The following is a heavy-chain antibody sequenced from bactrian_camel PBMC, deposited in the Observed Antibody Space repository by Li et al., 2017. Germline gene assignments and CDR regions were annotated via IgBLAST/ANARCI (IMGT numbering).Heavy chain of an antibody. CDR2: NSVDGDI. V-gene: IGHV3S53*01. CDR3: AKDRVTLVLRGGCQGLAEVDFGY. D-gene: IGHD3*01. J-gene: IGHJ6*01. CDR1: GTTFRDHD. Sequence: QVQLVESGGGSVQAGGSLRLSCTAPGTTFRDHDMAWYRQAPGNECELVSSNSVDGDIYSAESVKGRFTISLDNAKNTVYLQMNSLKPEDTAVYYCAKDRVTLVLRGGCQGLAEVDFGYWGQGTQVTVS.